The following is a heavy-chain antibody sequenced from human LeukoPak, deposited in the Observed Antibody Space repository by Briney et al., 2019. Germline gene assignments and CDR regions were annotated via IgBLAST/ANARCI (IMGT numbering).Heavy chain of an antibody. V-gene: IGHV3-21*04. Sequence: GGSLRLSCAASGFIFSTYSMNWVRQAPGKGLEWVSSISSTSSYIYYADSLKGRFTISRDNAKNSLYLQMNSLRAEDTAVYYCAKSGYNRFDYWGQGTLVTVSS. CDR1: GFIFSTYS. J-gene: IGHJ4*02. CDR2: ISSTSSYI. D-gene: IGHD5-24*01. CDR3: AKSGYNRFDY.